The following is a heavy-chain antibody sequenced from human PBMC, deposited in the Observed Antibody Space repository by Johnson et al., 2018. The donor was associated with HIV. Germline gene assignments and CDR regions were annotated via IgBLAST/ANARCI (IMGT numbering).Heavy chain of an antibody. Sequence: QVQLVESGGGVVQPGGSLRLSCAASGFTLNSYGMHWVRQAPGKGLEWVAFIRYDGSNTYYGDSMKGRLTISRDNSKNTLYLQMNRLRAEDTALYYCAKDIYGYDAFDIWGQGTMVTVSS. D-gene: IGHD5-24*01. J-gene: IGHJ3*02. CDR1: GFTLNSYG. V-gene: IGHV3-30*02. CDR3: AKDIYGYDAFDI. CDR2: IRYDGSNT.